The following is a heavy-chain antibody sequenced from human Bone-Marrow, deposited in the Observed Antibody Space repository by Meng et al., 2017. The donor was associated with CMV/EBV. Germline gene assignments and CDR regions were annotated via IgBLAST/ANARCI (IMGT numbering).Heavy chain of an antibody. CDR1: GFTVSSNY. V-gene: IGHV3-66*02. J-gene: IGHJ4*02. Sequence: GGSLRLSCAASGFTVSSNYMSWVRQAPGKGLEWVSVIYSGGSTYYADSVKGRFTISRDNSKNTLYLQMNSLRAEDTAVYYCAKDRRYYDSSGIFGYWGQGTLVTVSS. CDR2: IYSGGST. CDR3: AKDRRYYDSSGIFGY. D-gene: IGHD3-22*01.